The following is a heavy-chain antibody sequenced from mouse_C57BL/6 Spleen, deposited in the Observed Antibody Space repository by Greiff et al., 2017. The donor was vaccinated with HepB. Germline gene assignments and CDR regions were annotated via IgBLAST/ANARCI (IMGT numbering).Heavy chain of an antibody. J-gene: IGHJ4*01. D-gene: IGHD1-1*01. CDR1: GYTFTSYG. CDR3: ARDYYGSSYRLDYAMDY. V-gene: IGHV1-81*01. CDR2: IYPRSGNT. Sequence: QVQLKESGAELARPGASVKLSCKASGYTFTSYGISWVKQRTGQGLEWIGEIYPRSGNTYYNEKFKGKATLTADKSSSTAYMELRSLTSEDSAVYFCARDYYGSSYRLDYAMDYWGQGTSVTVSS.